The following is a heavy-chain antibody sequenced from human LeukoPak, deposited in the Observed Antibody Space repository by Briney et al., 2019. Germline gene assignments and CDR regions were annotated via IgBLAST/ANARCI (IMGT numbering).Heavy chain of an antibody. Sequence: PSETLSLTCAVYGGSFSGYYWSWIRQPPGKGLEWIGEINHSGSTNYNPSLKSRVTISVDTSKNQFSLKLSSVTAADTAVYYCARGNRITMIVVVSYNWFDPWGQGTLVTVSS. CDR3: ARGNRITMIVVVSYNWFDP. V-gene: IGHV4-34*01. J-gene: IGHJ5*02. CDR1: GGSFSGYY. CDR2: INHSGST. D-gene: IGHD3-22*01.